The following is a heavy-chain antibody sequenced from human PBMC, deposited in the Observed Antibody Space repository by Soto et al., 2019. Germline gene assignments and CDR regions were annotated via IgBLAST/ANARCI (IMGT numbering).Heavy chain of an antibody. CDR2: IKSITDGGTT. V-gene: IGHV3-15*01. CDR1: GITFSNAW. CDR3: TTDSADIVVVPATFGMDV. D-gene: IGHD2-2*01. Sequence: PGGSLRLSCAASGITFSNAWMTWVRQAPGKGLEWVGRIKSITDGGTTDYAAPVKGRFTISRDDSKDTLYLQMNNLRTEDTAVYHCTTDSADIVVVPATFGMDVWGQGTPVTVYS. J-gene: IGHJ6*02.